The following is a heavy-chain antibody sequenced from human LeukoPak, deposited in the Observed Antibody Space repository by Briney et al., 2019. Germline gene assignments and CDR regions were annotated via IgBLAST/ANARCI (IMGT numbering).Heavy chain of an antibody. CDR3: ARRLPIAGGSSHAFNV. D-gene: IGHD2-21*01. Sequence: GGSLRLSCAASGFTFNNYWMTWVRKAPGKGLEWVSYITNSDSSVYYADSVQGRFTISRDNAKNSLYLQMNSLRAEDTAVYYCARRLPIAGGSSHAFNVWGQGTMVTVSS. V-gene: IGHV3-48*04. CDR2: ITNSDSSV. J-gene: IGHJ3*01. CDR1: GFTFNNYW.